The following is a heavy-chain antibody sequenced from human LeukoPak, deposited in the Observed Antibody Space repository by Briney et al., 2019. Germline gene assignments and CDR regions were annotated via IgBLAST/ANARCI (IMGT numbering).Heavy chain of an antibody. CDR3: ARESGFGELFPYCMDV. V-gene: IGHV3-21*04. CDR2: ISSSSSYI. D-gene: IGHD3-10*01. J-gene: IGHJ6*02. CDR1: GFTFSSYS. Sequence: PGGSLRLSCAASGFTFSSYSMNWVRQAPGEGLEWVSSISSSSSYIYYADSVKGRFTISRDSSKNTLYLQMNSLRAEDTAVYYCARESGFGELFPYCMDVWGQGTTVTVSS.